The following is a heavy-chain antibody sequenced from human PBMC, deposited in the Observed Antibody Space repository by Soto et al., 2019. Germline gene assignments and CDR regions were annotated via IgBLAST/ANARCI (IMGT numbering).Heavy chain of an antibody. CDR1: GFTFDDHT. J-gene: IGHJ4*02. Sequence: EVQLVESGGGLVQPGRSLRLSCAASGFTFDDHTMHWVRQAPGKGLEWVSLITWDAGSAFYADSVRGRFTISRDNSKNSLYLQMNSLRTEDSALYYCAKEKDRIFDYWGRGTPVTVSS. CDR2: ITWDAGSA. V-gene: IGHV3-43*01. CDR3: AKEKDRIFDY.